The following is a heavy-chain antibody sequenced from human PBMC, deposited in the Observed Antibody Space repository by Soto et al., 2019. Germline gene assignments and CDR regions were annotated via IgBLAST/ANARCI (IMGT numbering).Heavy chain of an antibody. CDR2: IIPILGIA. CDR1: GGTFSSYT. CDR3: GRGAAPTVSYYRMDV. J-gene: IGHJ6*02. Sequence: QVQLVQSGAEVKKPGSSVKVSCKASGGTFSSYTISWVRQAPGQGLEWMGRIIPILGIANYAQKFQGRVTITADKSTSTAYMELSRLRSEDTAVYYCGRGAAPTVSYYRMDVWGQGTTGTVSS. D-gene: IGHD2-15*01. V-gene: IGHV1-69*02.